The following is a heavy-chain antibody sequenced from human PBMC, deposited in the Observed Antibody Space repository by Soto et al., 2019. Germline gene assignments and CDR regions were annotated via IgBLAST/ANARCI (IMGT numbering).Heavy chain of an antibody. CDR1: GFTFSSYG. J-gene: IGHJ4*02. Sequence: PGGSLRLSCAASGFTFSSYGMHWVRQAPGKGLEWVAVISYDGSNKYYADSVKGRFTISRDNSKNTLYLQMNSLRAEDTAVYYCAKDPLYYYDSSGSQGFDYWGQGTLVTVS. CDR3: AKDPLYYYDSSGSQGFDY. D-gene: IGHD3-22*01. V-gene: IGHV3-30*18. CDR2: ISYDGSNK.